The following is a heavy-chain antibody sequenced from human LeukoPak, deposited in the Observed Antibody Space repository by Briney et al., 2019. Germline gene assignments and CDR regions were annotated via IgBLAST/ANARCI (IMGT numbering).Heavy chain of an antibody. Sequence: GASVKVSCRASGYTFTSHGINWVRQAPGQGLEWMGWISPYNGDTNYALIFQGRVTLTTDTSTTTAFMDLRSLRPDDTAVYYCARGSPGPLDPWGQGTLVTVSS. CDR3: ARGSPGPLDP. V-gene: IGHV1-18*01. J-gene: IGHJ5*02. CDR2: ISPYNGDT. CDR1: GYTFTSHG.